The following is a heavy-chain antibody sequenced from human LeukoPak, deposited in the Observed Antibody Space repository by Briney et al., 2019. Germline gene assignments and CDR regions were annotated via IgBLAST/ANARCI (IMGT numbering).Heavy chain of an antibody. Sequence: PGGSLRLSCAASGFTFRSYDMHWVREAPGKGLQWVAVISYDGSNKYHTDSVKGRFTISRDNSKNTLYLQMNSLRAEDTAVYYCAKDYYDSSGYYRSYYYYGMDVWGQGTTVTVSS. CDR1: GFTFRSYD. CDR3: AKDYYDSSGYYRSYYYYGMDV. V-gene: IGHV3-30*18. D-gene: IGHD3-22*01. J-gene: IGHJ6*02. CDR2: ISYDGSNK.